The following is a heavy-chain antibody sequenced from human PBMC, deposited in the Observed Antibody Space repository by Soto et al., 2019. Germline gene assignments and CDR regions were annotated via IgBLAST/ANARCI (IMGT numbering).Heavy chain of an antibody. D-gene: IGHD2-15*01. CDR1: GGSIISGGYY. V-gene: IGHV4-31*03. CDR3: ARDLWYCSGGSCLPV. CDR2: IYYSGST. Sequence: SETLSLTCTVSGGSIISGGYYCIWIRQHPGKGLEWIGYIYYSGSTYYNPSLKSRVTISVDTSKNQFPLKLSSVTAADTAVYYCARDLWYCSGGSCLPVWGQGTTVTVPS. J-gene: IGHJ6*02.